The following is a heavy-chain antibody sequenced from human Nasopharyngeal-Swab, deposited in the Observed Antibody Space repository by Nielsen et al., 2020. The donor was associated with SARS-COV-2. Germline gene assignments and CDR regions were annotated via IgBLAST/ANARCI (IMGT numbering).Heavy chain of an antibody. CDR3: ARARTRTIFGVVGWFDP. Sequence: SETLSLTCTVSGGSISSGGYYWSWIRQHPGNGLEWIGYIYYSGSTYYNPSLKSRVTISVDTSKNQFSLKLSSVTAADTAVYYCARARTRTIFGVVGWFDPWGQGTLVTVSS. CDR1: GGSISSGGYY. V-gene: IGHV4-31*03. CDR2: IYYSGST. D-gene: IGHD3-3*01. J-gene: IGHJ5*02.